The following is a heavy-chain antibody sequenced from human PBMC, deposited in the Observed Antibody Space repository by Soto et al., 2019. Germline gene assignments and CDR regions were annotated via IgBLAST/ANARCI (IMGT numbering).Heavy chain of an antibody. CDR1: GFTFSSHS. CDR2: ISSSSSTI. CDR3: ARAREDIVFLNWFDP. D-gene: IGHD2-15*01. Sequence: GGSLRLSCAASGFTFSSHSMNWVRQAPGKGLEWVSYISSSSSTIYYADSVKGRFTISRDNAKNSLYLQMNSLRDEDTAVYYCARAREDIVFLNWFDPWGQGTLVTVSS. J-gene: IGHJ5*02. V-gene: IGHV3-48*02.